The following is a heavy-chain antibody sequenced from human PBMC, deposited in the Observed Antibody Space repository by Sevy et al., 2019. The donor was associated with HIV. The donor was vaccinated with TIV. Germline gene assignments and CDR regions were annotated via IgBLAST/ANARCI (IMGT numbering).Heavy chain of an antibody. J-gene: IGHJ4*02. CDR2: LKNKARGGTL. CDR1: GFSFGDYA. CDR3: TRGKGAQSIFDY. Sequence: GGSLRLSCTASGFSFGDYAMNWVRQAPGKGLEWVAFLKNKARGGTLDHAASVKGRFTISRDDSKSMVYLQMNDLRTEYTGVYYCTRGKGAQSIFDYWGQGALVTVSS. D-gene: IGHD3-16*01. V-gene: IGHV3-49*04.